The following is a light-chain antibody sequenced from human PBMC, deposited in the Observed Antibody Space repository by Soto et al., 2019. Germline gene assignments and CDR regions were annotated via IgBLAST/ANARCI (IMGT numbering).Light chain of an antibody. V-gene: IGKV3-15*01. CDR3: QQYNNWPPLT. CDR1: QSVSSN. CDR2: AAS. J-gene: IGKJ4*01. Sequence: EIVMTQSPATLSVSPGERATLSCRASQSVSSNLAWYQQKPGQAPRLLIYAASTRATGIPARFSRSGSGTEFTLTISSLQSEDFAVYYCQQYNNWPPLTFGGGTKVEIK.